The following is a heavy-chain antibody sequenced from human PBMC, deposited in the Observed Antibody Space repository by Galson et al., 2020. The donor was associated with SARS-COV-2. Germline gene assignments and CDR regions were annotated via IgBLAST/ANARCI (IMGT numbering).Heavy chain of an antibody. D-gene: IGHD3-22*01. CDR3: ARQGVNMIVLVTVPGWYFDL. V-gene: IGHV4-38-2*01. Sequence: SETLSLTCPVAGYSVSTTNYWGWVRQPPGRGQEWIGSVYPRATTYHNPSLKSRATIPVDTSKNQFSLRLDSVTAADTALYYCARQGVNMIVLVTVPGWYFDLWGRGTLVTVSS. J-gene: IGHJ2*01. CDR1: GYSVSTTNY. CDR2: VYPRATT.